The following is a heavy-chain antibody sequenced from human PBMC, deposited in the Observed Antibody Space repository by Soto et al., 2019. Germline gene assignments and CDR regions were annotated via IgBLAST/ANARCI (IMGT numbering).Heavy chain of an antibody. D-gene: IGHD1-1*01. V-gene: IGHV3-15*01. CDR1: GFTFSNAW. Sequence: PGGSLRLSCAASGFTFSNAWMSWVRQAPGKGLEWVGRIKSKTDGGTTDYAAPVKGRFTISRDDSKNTLYLQMNSLKTEDTAVYYCTTKGGTTSTQYHYYYMDVWGKGTTVTVSS. J-gene: IGHJ6*03. CDR2: IKSKTDGGTT. CDR3: TTKGGTTSTQYHYYYMDV.